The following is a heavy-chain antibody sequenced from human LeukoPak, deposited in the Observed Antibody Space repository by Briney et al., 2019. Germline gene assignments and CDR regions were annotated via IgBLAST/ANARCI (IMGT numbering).Heavy chain of an antibody. CDR2: IYSGGST. Sequence: GGSLRLSCAASGFTVSSNYMSWVRQAPGKGLEWVSVIYSGGSTYYADSVKGRFTISRDNSKDTLYLQMNSLRAEDTAVYYCAKAPSGSYSYWGQGTLVTVSS. CDR1: GFTVSSNY. CDR3: AKAPSGSYSY. V-gene: IGHV3-53*01. D-gene: IGHD1-26*01. J-gene: IGHJ4*02.